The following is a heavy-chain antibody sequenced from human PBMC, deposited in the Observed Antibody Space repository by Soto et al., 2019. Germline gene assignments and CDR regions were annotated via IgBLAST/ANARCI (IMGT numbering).Heavy chain of an antibody. CDR3: ARAFVDI. CDR1: GYIFTSYA. V-gene: IGHV1-3*01. CDR2: INPSNGNT. J-gene: IGHJ3*02. Sequence: QVHLVQSGAEVKKPGASVKVSCKASGYIFTSYAMPWVRQAPGQRLEWMGWINPSNGNTKYSQRFQGRVTIITDTSARTAYKELSRLSSEDTAVYYCARAFVDIWGQGTMVTVSP.